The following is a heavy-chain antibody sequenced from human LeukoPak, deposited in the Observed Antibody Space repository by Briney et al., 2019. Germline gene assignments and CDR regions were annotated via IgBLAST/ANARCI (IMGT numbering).Heavy chain of an antibody. CDR1: GGSISSYY. D-gene: IGHD3-10*01. Sequence: SETLSLTCTVSGGSISSYYWSWIRQPPGKGLEWIGYIYYSGSTNYNPSLKSRVTISVDTSKNQFSLKLSSVTAADTAVYYCARGLFGEFFYYYYVDVWGKGTTVTVSS. CDR3: ARGLFGEFFYYYYVDV. J-gene: IGHJ6*03. V-gene: IGHV4-59*01. CDR2: IYYSGST.